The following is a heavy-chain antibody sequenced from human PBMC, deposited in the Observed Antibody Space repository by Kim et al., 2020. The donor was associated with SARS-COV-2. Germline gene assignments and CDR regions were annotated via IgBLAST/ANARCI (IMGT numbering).Heavy chain of an antibody. Sequence: GGSLRLSCAASGFTFSNAWMSWVRQAPGKGLEWVGRIKNKIDGGTTDYAAPVKGRFTISRDDSKNTLYLQMNSLKTEDTAVYHCATVFLDIVASYYYYGMNVWGQGTTVTVSS. J-gene: IGHJ6*02. CDR2: IKNKIDGGTT. CDR1: GFTFSNAW. V-gene: IGHV3-15*01. D-gene: IGHD5-12*01. CDR3: ATVFLDIVASYYYYGMNV.